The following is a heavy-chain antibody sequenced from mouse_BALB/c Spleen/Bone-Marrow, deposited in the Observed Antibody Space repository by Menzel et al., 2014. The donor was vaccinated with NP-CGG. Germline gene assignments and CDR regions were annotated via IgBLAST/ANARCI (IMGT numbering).Heavy chain of an antibody. CDR2: IDPANGNT. CDR3: ARWEYYAMDY. CDR1: GFNIKDTY. V-gene: IGHV14-3*02. J-gene: IGHJ4*01. Sequence: VQLQQSGAELVEPGASVKLSCTASGFNIKDTYMHWVKQRPGQGLEWIGRIDPANGNTKYDPKFQGKATITADTSSNTAYLQLSSLTSEYTAVYYCARWEYYAMDYWGQGTSVTVSS. D-gene: IGHD4-1*01.